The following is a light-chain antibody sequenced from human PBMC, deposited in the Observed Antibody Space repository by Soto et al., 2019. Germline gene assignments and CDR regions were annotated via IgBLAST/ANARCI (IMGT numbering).Light chain of an antibody. J-gene: IGLJ2*01. Sequence: QSVLTPPPSASGTPGQTVTISCSGGSSNIGSNGVYWYQQLPGTAPKLLIFRNNQRPSGVPARFSGSKSGTSASMASSGLGSEDEADYYCAAWDESLSGPVVFGGGTKVTVL. V-gene: IGLV1-47*01. CDR1: SSNIGSNG. CDR2: RNN. CDR3: AAWDESLSGPVV.